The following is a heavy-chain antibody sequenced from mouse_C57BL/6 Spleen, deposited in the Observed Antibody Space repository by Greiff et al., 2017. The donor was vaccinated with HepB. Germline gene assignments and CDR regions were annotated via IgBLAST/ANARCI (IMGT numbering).Heavy chain of an antibody. V-gene: IGHV5-9-1*02. CDR1: GFTFSSYA. Sequence: EVQLVESGEGLVKPGGSLKLSCAASGFTFSSYAMSWVRQTPEKRLEWVAYISSGGDYIYYADTVKGRFTISRDNARNTLYLQMSSLKSEDTAMYYCTRVHYYGSSFFDVWGTGTTVTVSS. CDR3: TRVHYYGSSFFDV. D-gene: IGHD1-1*01. J-gene: IGHJ1*03. CDR2: ISSGGDYI.